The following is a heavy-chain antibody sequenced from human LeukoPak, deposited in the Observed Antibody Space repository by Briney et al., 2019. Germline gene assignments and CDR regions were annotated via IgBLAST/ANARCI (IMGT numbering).Heavy chain of an antibody. J-gene: IGHJ4*02. V-gene: IGHV3-23*01. CDR1: GFTFGNYI. D-gene: IGHD2-2*02. CDR3: AKRLSSSTSCYNY. CDR2: ISDSGHTT. Sequence: SGGSLTLSCTGSGFTFGNYIMTWVRQGPGKGLEWVADISDSGHTTEYADSVKGRFTISRDNSKNTLYLQMNSLRAEDTAVYYCAKRLSSSTSCYNYWGQGTLVTVSS.